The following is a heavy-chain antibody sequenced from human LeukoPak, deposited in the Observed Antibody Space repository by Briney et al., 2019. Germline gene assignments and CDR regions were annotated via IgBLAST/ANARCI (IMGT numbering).Heavy chain of an antibody. J-gene: IGHJ5*01. CDR1: GGSFSGYY. V-gene: IGHV4-34*01. CDR2: INHSGST. CDR3: ARGRPSGFDS. Sequence: SETLSLTCAVYGGSFSGYYWSWIRQPPGKGLEWIGEINHSGSTNYNPSLKSRVTISVGTSKNQFSLKLSSVTAADTAVYYCARGRPSGFDSWGQGTLVTVSS.